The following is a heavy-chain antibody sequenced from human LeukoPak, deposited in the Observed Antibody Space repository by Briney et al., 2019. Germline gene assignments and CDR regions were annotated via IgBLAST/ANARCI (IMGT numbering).Heavy chain of an antibody. J-gene: IGHJ4*02. CDR1: GGSISNYY. CDR3: ARGPNGRTLDY. CDR2: IYTSGNT. V-gene: IGHV4-4*07. Sequence: PSETLSLTCTVSGGSISNYYWNWIRQPAGKGLEWIGRIYTSGNTNYNPSLKSRLTISLDKSKNQFSLKLNSVTAADTAVYYCARGPNGRTLDYWGQGTPVTVSS. D-gene: IGHD2-15*01.